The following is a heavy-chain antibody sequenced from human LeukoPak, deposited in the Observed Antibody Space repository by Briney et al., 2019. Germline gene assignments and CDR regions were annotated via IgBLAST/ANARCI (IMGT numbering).Heavy chain of an antibody. J-gene: IGHJ4*02. CDR3: LRDLNWSLDQ. CDR1: GFTFSNYI. D-gene: IGHD1-20*01. Sequence: GGSLRLSCAASGFTFSNYIMHWVRQAPGKGLVWVSRIKSDGITITYADSVKGRFTISRDNAKNTLYLQMNSLRAEDTAVYYCLRDLNWSLDQWGQGTLVTVSS. V-gene: IGHV3-74*01. CDR2: IKSDGITI.